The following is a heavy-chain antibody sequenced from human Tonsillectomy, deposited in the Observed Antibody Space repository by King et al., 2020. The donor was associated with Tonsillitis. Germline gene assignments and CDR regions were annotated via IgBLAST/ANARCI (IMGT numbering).Heavy chain of an antibody. Sequence: QLQESGPGLVKPSETLSLTCTVSGVSISSNSYHWGWIRQPPGRGLEWSGRVYYRESIYHNPSLKSRVTISVDTSKNHLSLKLSSVTDADAAVYYCARQDYGDYFDYWGQGTLVTVSS. CDR2: VYYRESI. J-gene: IGHJ4*02. V-gene: IGHV4-39*01. CDR3: ARQDYGDYFDY. CDR1: GVSISSNSYH. D-gene: IGHD4-17*01.